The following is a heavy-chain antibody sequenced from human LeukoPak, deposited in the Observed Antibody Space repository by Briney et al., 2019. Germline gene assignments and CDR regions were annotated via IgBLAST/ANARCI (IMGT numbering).Heavy chain of an antibody. CDR3: AREGWLEDAFDI. J-gene: IGHJ3*02. Sequence: ASVKVSCKASGYTFTSYYMHWVRQAPGQGLEWMGIINPSGGSTSYAQKFQGRVTMTRDMSTSTVYMELSSLRSEDTAVYYCAREGWLEDAFDIWGQGTMVTVSS. D-gene: IGHD2-15*01. CDR2: INPSGGST. V-gene: IGHV1-46*01. CDR1: GYTFTSYY.